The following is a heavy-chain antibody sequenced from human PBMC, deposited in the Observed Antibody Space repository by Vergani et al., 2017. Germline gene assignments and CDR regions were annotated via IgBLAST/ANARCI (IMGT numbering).Heavy chain of an antibody. Sequence: EVQLLESGGGLVQPGGSLRLSCAASGFTFSSYAMSWVRQAPGKGLEWVSAISGSGGSTYYADSVKGRFTISRDNAKNTLYLQMNSLRAEDTAVYYCAKAGGDYSGNQVGYYWGQGTLVTVSS. D-gene: IGHD1-26*01. V-gene: IGHV3-23*01. J-gene: IGHJ4*02. CDR1: GFTFSSYA. CDR2: ISGSGGST. CDR3: AKAGGDYSGNQVGYY.